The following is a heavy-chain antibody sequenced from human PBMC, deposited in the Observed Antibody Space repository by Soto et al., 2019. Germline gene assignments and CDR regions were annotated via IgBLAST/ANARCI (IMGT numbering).Heavy chain of an antibody. D-gene: IGHD6-13*01. J-gene: IGHJ3*02. CDR2: ISTYNGNT. Sequence: QVQLVQSGAEVKKPGASVKVSCKASGYTFTSYGISWVRQAPGHGPEWMGRISTYNGNTNYVQKIQGRVTMTTDTSSNTAYLELRSLRYDDTAVYYCARDPGYSTTWHQAFDIWGQGTMVTVSS. CDR3: ARDPGYSTTWHQAFDI. CDR1: GYTFTSYG. V-gene: IGHV1-18*01.